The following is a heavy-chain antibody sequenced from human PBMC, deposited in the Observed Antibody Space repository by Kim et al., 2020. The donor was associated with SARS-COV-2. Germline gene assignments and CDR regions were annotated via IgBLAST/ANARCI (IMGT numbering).Heavy chain of an antibody. CDR3: ARTRVIVATITPLRN. D-gene: IGHD5-12*01. CDR2: ISYDGSDK. V-gene: IGHV3-33*05. Sequence: GGSLRLSCAASGFTFSSFGMHWVRQAPGKGLEWVAVISYDGSDKYYADSVKGRFTISRDNSKNTLYLQMNSLRAEDTAVYYCARTRVIVATITPLRNWGQGTLVTVSS. J-gene: IGHJ4*02. CDR1: GFTFSSFG.